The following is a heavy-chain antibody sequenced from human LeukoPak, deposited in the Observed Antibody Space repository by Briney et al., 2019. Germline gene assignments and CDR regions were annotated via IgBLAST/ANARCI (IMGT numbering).Heavy chain of an antibody. D-gene: IGHD3-22*01. CDR3: ARGQRYGYYYDSSGYYYLFY. CDR1: GGTFSSYA. V-gene: IGHV1-69*01. CDR2: IIPIFGTA. Sequence: SVKVSCKASGGTFSSYAISWVRQAPGQGLEWMGGIIPIFGTANYAQKFQGRVTITADESTSTAYMELSSLRSEDTAVYYCARGQRYGYYYDSSGYYYLFYWGQGTLVTVSS. J-gene: IGHJ4*02.